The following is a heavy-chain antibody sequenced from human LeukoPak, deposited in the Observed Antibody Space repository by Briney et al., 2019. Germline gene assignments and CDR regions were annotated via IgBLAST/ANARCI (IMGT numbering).Heavy chain of an antibody. CDR3: AGDYSNHRGFDP. Sequence: GASVKVSCKASGYTFTSYYMHWVRQAPGQGLEWMGIINPSGGSTSYAQKFQGRVTMTRDTSTSTVYMELSSLRSEDTAVYYCAGDYSNHRGFDPWGRGTLVTVSS. CDR2: INPSGGST. V-gene: IGHV1-46*01. CDR1: GYTFTSYY. J-gene: IGHJ5*02. D-gene: IGHD4-11*01.